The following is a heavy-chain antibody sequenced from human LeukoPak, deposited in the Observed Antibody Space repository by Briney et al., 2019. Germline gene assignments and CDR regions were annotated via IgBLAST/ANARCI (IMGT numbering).Heavy chain of an antibody. CDR3: ARGMSDYVWGIYRYIGDY. D-gene: IGHD3-16*02. Sequence: GGSLRLSCAASGFTFSTYEMNWVRQAPGKGLEWVSYISSSGNTRYYADSVKGRFTISRDNAKNPLYLQMNSLRAEDTAVYYCARGMSDYVWGIYRYIGDYWGQGTLVTVSS. CDR1: GFTFSTYE. CDR2: ISSSGNTR. J-gene: IGHJ4*02. V-gene: IGHV3-48*03.